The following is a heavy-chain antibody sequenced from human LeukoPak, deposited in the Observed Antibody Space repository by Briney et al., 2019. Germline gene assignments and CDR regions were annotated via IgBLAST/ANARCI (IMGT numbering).Heavy chain of an antibody. J-gene: IGHJ4*02. CDR1: GYTFTSYA. V-gene: IGHV1-8*02. Sequence: ASVKVSCKASGYTFTSYAMNWVRQATGQGLEWMGWMNPNSGNTGYAQKFQGRVTMTRNTSISTAYMELSSLRSEDTAVYYCASSTRDYYGSGSYPRDYWGQGTLVTVSS. D-gene: IGHD3-10*01. CDR2: MNPNSGNT. CDR3: ASSTRDYYGSGSYPRDY.